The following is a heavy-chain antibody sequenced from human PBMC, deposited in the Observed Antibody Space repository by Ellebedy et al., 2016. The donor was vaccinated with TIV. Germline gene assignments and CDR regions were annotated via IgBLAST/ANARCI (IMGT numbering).Heavy chain of an antibody. Sequence: GESLKISCAASGFTFSRYAMSWVRQAPGKGLEWVSATSGSGGSTYYADSVKGRFTISRDNSKNTLYLQMNSLRAEDTAVYYCAKLRGATGSRYFDLWGRGTLVPVSS. CDR3: AKLRGATGSRYFDL. D-gene: IGHD1-26*01. V-gene: IGHV3-23*01. CDR2: TSGSGGST. CDR1: GFTFSRYA. J-gene: IGHJ2*01.